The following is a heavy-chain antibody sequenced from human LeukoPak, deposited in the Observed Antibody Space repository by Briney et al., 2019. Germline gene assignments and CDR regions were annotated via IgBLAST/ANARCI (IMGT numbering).Heavy chain of an antibody. D-gene: IGHD2-15*01. J-gene: IGHJ3*02. Sequence: GGSLRLSCAASGFTFDDYGMSWVRQAPGKGLEWVSGINWNGGSTGYADSVKGRFTISRDNAKNSLYLQMNSLRAEDTALYYCARESVIVVVVAATAAFDIWGQGTMVTVS. V-gene: IGHV3-20*04. CDR1: GFTFDDYG. CDR3: ARESVIVVVVAATAAFDI. CDR2: INWNGGST.